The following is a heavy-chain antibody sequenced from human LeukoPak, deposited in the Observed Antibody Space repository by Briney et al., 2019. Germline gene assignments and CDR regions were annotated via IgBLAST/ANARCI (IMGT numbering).Heavy chain of an antibody. CDR3: AGDRRYFDY. J-gene: IGHJ4*02. V-gene: IGHV3-30*03. Sequence: PGRSLRLSCEASGFTFSGSGMHWVRQAPGKGLEWVAFISDDGGNKYYADSVKGRFTISRDNSKNTLYLQMNSLRAEDTAVYYCAGDRRYFDYWGQGTLVTVSS. CDR2: ISDDGGNK. CDR1: GFTFSGSG.